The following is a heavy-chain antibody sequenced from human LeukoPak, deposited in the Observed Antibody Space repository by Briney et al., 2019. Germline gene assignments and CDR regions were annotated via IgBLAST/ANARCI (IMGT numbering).Heavy chain of an antibody. J-gene: IGHJ3*02. V-gene: IGHV5-51*01. CDR3: ARPKTETGYDAFDI. D-gene: IGHD2-15*01. CDR2: IYLADSDA. Sequence: GESLKISCKGSGYSYNSYWIGWVRQMPGKGLEWMGIIYLADSDARYSPSFQGQVTISADKSINTAYLEWSSLRASDTAMYYCARPKTETGYDAFDIWGQGTMVSV. CDR1: GYSYNSYW.